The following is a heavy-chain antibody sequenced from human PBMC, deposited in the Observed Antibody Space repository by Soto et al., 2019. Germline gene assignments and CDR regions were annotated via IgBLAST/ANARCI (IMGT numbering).Heavy chain of an antibody. J-gene: IGHJ4*02. CDR1: GGTFYSYA. CDR2: IIPSLGTA. V-gene: IGHV1-69*01. D-gene: IGHD5-12*01. Sequence: QGQLLQSGAVVKKPGSSVKVSCETSGGTFYSYAVHWVRQAPGQGLELMGGIIPSLGTADYPPKCQGRRTIAADASTGTALLAMRTLPSDDTTVYYCTCLDGYAEAYWGQGSLVAASS. CDR3: TCLDGYAEAY.